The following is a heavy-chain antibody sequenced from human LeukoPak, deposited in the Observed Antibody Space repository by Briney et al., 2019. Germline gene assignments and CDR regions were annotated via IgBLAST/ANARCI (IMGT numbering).Heavy chain of an antibody. CDR2: IKQDGSEK. D-gene: IGHD6-13*01. CDR1: GFTFSSYW. J-gene: IGHJ4*02. CDR3: ARTSWGIAAAGDC. Sequence: GGSLRLSCAGSGFTFSSYWMSRVRQAPGKGLEWVANIKQDGSEKYYVDSVKGRFTISRDNAKNSLYLQMNSLRAEDAAVYYCARTSWGIAAAGDCWGQGTLVTASS. V-gene: IGHV3-7*01.